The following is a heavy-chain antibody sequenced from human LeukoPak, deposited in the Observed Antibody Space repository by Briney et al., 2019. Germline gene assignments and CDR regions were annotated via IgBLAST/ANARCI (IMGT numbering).Heavy chain of an antibody. CDR2: MNPNSGNT. CDR3: ARELGAATLFDY. CDR1: GYTFTSYG. Sequence: ASVKVSCKASGYTFTSYGISWVRQAPGQGLEWMGWMNPNSGNTGYAQKFQGRVTMTRNTSISTAYMELSSLRSEDTAVYYCARELGAATLFDYWGQGTLVTVSS. D-gene: IGHD3-16*01. V-gene: IGHV1-8*02. J-gene: IGHJ4*02.